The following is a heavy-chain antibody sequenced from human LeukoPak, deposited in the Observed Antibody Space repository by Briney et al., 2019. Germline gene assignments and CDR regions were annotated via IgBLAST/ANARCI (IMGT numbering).Heavy chain of an antibody. V-gene: IGHV5-10-1*01. CDR3: ARHNREDFDY. CDR1: GYSFTNYW. Sequence: GASLGISCKGSGYSFTNYWISWVRQLPGKGLEWMGRINPSDSYTNYSPSFQGHVTISADKSISTAYVQWSSLKATDTAIYYCARHNREDFDYWGQGTLVTVSS. CDR2: INPSDSYT. J-gene: IGHJ4*02. D-gene: IGHD2/OR15-2a*01.